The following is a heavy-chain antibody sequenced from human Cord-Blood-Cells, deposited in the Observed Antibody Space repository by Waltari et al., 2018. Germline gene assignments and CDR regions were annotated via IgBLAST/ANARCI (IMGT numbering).Heavy chain of an antibody. V-gene: IGHV4-39*07. CDR3: ARLDGDRDY. CDR1: GGSISSSSYY. Sequence: QLQLQESGPGLVKPSETLSPPCTVSGGSISSSSYYWGWIRQPPGKGLEWIGSIYYSGSTYYNPSLKSRVTISVDTSKNQFSLKLSSVTAADTAVYYCARLDGDRDYWGQGTLVTVSS. D-gene: IGHD7-27*01. CDR2: IYYSGST. J-gene: IGHJ4*02.